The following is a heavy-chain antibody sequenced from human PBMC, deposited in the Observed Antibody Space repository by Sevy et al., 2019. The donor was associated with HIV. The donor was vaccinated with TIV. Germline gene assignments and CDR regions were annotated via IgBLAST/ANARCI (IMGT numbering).Heavy chain of an antibody. D-gene: IGHD3-9*01. CDR2: IYYSGST. CDR3: ARPHYDILTGYPNWFDP. Sequence: SETLSLTCTVSGGSISSSSYYWGWIRQPPGKGLEWIGSIYYSGSTYYNPSLKSRVTISGDTSKNQFSLKLSSVTAADTAVYYCARPHYDILTGYPNWFDPWGQGTLVTVSS. J-gene: IGHJ5*02. V-gene: IGHV4-39*01. CDR1: GGSISSSSYY.